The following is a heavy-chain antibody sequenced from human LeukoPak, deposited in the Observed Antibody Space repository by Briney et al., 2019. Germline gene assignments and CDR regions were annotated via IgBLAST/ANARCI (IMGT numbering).Heavy chain of an antibody. Sequence: SETLSLTCTVSGGSISSYYWSWIRQPPGKGLEWIGCIYDSGTTYYNPSLKSRVTMSVDTSKNQFSLTLSSVTAADTAVYYCARHISGAATLDWGQGTLVTVSS. J-gene: IGHJ4*02. D-gene: IGHD3-3*02. V-gene: IGHV4-59*08. CDR1: GGSISSYY. CDR3: ARHISGAATLD. CDR2: IYDSGTT.